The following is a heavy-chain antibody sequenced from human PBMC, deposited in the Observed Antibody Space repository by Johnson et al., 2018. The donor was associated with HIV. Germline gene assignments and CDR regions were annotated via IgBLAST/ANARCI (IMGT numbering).Heavy chain of an antibody. J-gene: IGHJ3*02. CDR3: ARAGGYSSSWNAFDI. V-gene: IGHV3-7*01. CDR2: IKQDGSET. CDR1: GFTFSSYW. D-gene: IGHD6-13*01. Sequence: VQLVESGGGLVQPGGSLRLSCAASGFTFSSYWMNWVRHVPGQGLEWVADIKQDGSETDYLDSVKSRFTISRENAKNSLYLQMNSLRAGDTAVYYCARAGGYSSSWNAFDIWGQGTMVTVSS.